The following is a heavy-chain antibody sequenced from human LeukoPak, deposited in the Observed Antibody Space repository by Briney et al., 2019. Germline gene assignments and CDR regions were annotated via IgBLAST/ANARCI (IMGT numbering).Heavy chain of an antibody. V-gene: IGHV3-48*01. Sequence: GGSLSLSCAASGFTISSYSMNWVRQAPGKGLEWVSYISSSSSTIYYADSVKGRFTISRDNAKNSLYLQMNSLRAEDTAVYYCARAYGDYFYYYYMYVWGKGTTVTVSS. D-gene: IGHD4-17*01. CDR3: ARAYGDYFYYYYMYV. J-gene: IGHJ6*03. CDR2: ISSSSSTI. CDR1: GFTISSYS.